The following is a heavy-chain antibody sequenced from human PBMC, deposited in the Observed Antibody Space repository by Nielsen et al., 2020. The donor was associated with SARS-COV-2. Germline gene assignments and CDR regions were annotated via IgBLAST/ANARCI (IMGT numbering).Heavy chain of an antibody. V-gene: IGHV1-24*01. Sequence: ASVKVSCKVSGGALTLFSMHWVRQAPGKGLEWMGEFDPQDGETTYAQKFQGRVTMTEDTSTDAAYMELSSLRSEDTAVYYCATELGWLQPNWFDPWGQGTLVTVSS. CDR1: GGALTLFS. CDR2: FDPQDGET. J-gene: IGHJ5*02. CDR3: ATELGWLQPNWFDP. D-gene: IGHD4-23*01.